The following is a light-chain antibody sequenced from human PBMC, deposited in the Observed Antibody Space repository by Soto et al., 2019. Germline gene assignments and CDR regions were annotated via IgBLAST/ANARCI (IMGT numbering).Light chain of an antibody. Sequence: EIVLTQSPGTLSLSPGERATLSCRASQSVSSSYLAWYQQKPGQTPRLLVYGASSRATGIPDRFSGSGSGTDVTLTISRLEPEDWAGYSCQWYGYSPGTFGQGTELEI. CDR3: QWYGYSPGT. CDR2: GAS. J-gene: IGKJ2*01. CDR1: QSVSSSY. V-gene: IGKV3-20*01.